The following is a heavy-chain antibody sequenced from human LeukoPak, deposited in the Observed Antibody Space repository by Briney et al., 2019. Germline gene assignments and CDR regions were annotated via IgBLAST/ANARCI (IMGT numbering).Heavy chain of an antibody. CDR2: ISFIIST. J-gene: IGHJ3*02. CDR1: GFNFSSFG. Sequence: GGSLRLSCAASGFNFSSFGVNWVRQGPGKGLEGVSGISFIISTWSADSVKGRFTISRDNSKNTVYLQMNSLRDDDTAVYYCAKGTSSLNYDAFDIWGQGTLVAVSS. V-gene: IGHV3-23*01. D-gene: IGHD4-11*01. CDR3: AKGTSSLNYDAFDI.